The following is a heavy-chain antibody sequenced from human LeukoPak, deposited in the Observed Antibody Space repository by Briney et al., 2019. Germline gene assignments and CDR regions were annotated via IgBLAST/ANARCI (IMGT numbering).Heavy chain of an antibody. Sequence: GGSQTLFCAPSGFTFSSGCMYWARQAPGRVPVWGTSIKPDGTYTHYADSVKGRFTISRDDAKNTLYLQMNSLRVEDTAVYYCANYWYTWGPGTLVTVSS. V-gene: IGHV3-74*01. CDR3: ANYWYT. CDR1: GFTFSSGC. D-gene: IGHD2-8*02. CDR2: IKPDGTYT. J-gene: IGHJ5*02.